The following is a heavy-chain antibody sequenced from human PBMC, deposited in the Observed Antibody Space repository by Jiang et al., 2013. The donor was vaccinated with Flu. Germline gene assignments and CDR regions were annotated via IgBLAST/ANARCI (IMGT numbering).Heavy chain of an antibody. CDR2: ISTSGGST. CDR1: GFTFSSYA. J-gene: IGHJ6*02. V-gene: IGHV3-23*01. CDR3: AKPSFGMDYGLDV. D-gene: IGHD3-16*01. Sequence: GGSLRLSCAASGFTFSSYAMSWVRQAPGKGLEWVSHISTSGGSTYYADSVRGRFTISRDNSENTLYLQMNSLRAEDTAVYYCAKPSFGMDYGLDVWGQGITVTVSS.